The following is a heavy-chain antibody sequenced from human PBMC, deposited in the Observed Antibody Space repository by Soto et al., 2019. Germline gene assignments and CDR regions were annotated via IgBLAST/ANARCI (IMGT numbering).Heavy chain of an antibody. V-gene: IGHV1-69*13. CDR3: ARPGRGYSYGQTKFNYYYYGMDV. Sequence: SVKVSCKASGGTFSSYAISWVRQAPGQGLEWMGGIIPIFGTANYAQKFQGRVTITADESTSTAYMELSSLRSEDTAVYYCARPGRGYSYGQTKFNYYYYGMDVWGQGNRVTVSS. D-gene: IGHD5-18*01. CDR2: IIPIFGTA. CDR1: GGTFSSYA. J-gene: IGHJ6*02.